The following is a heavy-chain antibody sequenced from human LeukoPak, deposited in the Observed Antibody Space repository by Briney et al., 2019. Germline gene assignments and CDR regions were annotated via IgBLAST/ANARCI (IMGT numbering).Heavy chain of an antibody. CDR3: ARVRHYGSGSYDY. Sequence: GGSLRLSCAASGFTFSSYEMNWVRQAPGQGLEWDSYISSSGSTRYYSNSVKGRFTISRDNAKNSLYLQMNSLRAEDTAVYYCARVRHYGSGSYDYWGQGTLVTVSS. D-gene: IGHD3-10*01. CDR2: ISSSGSTR. CDR1: GFTFSSYE. V-gene: IGHV3-48*03. J-gene: IGHJ4*02.